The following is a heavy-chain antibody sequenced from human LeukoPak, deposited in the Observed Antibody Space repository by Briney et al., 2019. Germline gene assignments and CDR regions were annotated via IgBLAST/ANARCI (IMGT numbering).Heavy chain of an antibody. V-gene: IGHV4-39*07. CDR1: GGSISSSSYY. CDR3: ARAISAPSNFDY. D-gene: IGHD2-15*01. J-gene: IGHJ4*02. Sequence: SETLSLTCAVSGGSISSSSYYWGWIRQPPGKGLEWIGSTYYSGSTYYNPSLKSRVTISVDTSKNQFSLKLSSVTAADTAVYYCARAISAPSNFDYWGQGTLVTVSS. CDR2: TYYSGST.